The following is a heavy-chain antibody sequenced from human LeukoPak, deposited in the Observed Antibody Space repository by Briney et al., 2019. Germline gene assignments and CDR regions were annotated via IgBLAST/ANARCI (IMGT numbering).Heavy chain of an antibody. J-gene: IGHJ4*02. CDR1: GGTFSSYA. CDR2: IIPIFGTA. Sequence: ASVKVSCKASGGTFSSYAISLVRQAPGQGLEWMGRIIPIFGTANYAQKFQGRVTITTDESTSTAYMELSSLRSEDTAVYYCARDSQRGYSYGLDYWGQGTLVTVSS. CDR3: ARDSQRGYSYGLDY. V-gene: IGHV1-69*05. D-gene: IGHD5-18*01.